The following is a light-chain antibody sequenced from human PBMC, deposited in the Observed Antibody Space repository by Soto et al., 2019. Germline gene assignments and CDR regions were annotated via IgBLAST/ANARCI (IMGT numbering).Light chain of an antibody. CDR1: QSVSSSY. J-gene: IGKJ2*01. Sequence: EIVLTQSPCTLSLSPGERATLSCRASQSVSSSYLAWHQQKPGQAPRLHIYGASSRATGIPDRFSGSGSGTDFTLTISILEPEDFAVYYCQQYSSSPMYTFGQGTKLEIK. CDR3: QQYSSSPMYT. CDR2: GAS. V-gene: IGKV3-20*01.